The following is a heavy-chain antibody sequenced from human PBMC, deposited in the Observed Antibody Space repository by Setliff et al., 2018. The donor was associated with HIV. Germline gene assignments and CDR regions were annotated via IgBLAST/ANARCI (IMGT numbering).Heavy chain of an antibody. CDR1: GGSISGSSYY. CDR3: ARSLAYCSGGGCSSGNYYYMDV. Sequence: KPSETLSLTCTVSGGSISGSSYYWGWIRQSPEKGLEWIGSIFHAGSTYYNPSLKSRVTLSVDTSENQYSLELASLIAADTAVYYCARSLAYCSGGGCSSGNYYYMDVWGKGTTVTVSS. V-gene: IGHV4-39*01. CDR2: IFHAGST. D-gene: IGHD2-15*01. J-gene: IGHJ6*03.